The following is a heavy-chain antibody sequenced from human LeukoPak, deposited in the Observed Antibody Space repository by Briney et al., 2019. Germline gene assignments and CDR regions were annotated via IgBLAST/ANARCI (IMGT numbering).Heavy chain of an antibody. D-gene: IGHD2-2*01. CDR1: GYTFTGYY. V-gene: IGHV1-2*04. Sequence: ASVKVSCKASGYTFTGYYMHWVRQAPGQGLEWMGWIYPNSGGTNYAQKFQGWVTMTRDTSISTAYMELSRLRSDDTAVYYCARGGSCSSTSCYDRYYGMDVWGKGTTVTVSS. CDR3: ARGGSCSSTSCYDRYYGMDV. J-gene: IGHJ6*04. CDR2: IYPNSGGT.